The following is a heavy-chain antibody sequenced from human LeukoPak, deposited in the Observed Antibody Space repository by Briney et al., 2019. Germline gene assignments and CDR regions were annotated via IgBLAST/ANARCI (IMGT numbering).Heavy chain of an antibody. CDR3: ARDTYGDGYFQH. D-gene: IGHD4-17*01. Sequence: PGGSLRLSCAASGFTFSSYSMNWVRQAPGKGLEWVSSISSSSSYIYYADSVKGRFTISRDNAKNSLYLQMNSLRAEDTAVYYCARDTYGDGYFQHWGQGTLVTVSS. J-gene: IGHJ1*01. CDR2: ISSSSSYI. CDR1: GFTFSSYS. V-gene: IGHV3-21*01.